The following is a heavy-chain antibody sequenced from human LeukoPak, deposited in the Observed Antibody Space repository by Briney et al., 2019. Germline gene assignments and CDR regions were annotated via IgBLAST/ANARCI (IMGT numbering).Heavy chain of an antibody. CDR2: MNPNSGNT. CDR1: GYTFTSYD. Sequence: ASVKVSCKASGYTFTSYDINWVRQATGQGLEWMGWMNPNSGNTGYAQKLQGRVTMTTDTSTSTAYMELRSLRSDDTAVYYCARERPQVFDYWGQGTLVTVSS. V-gene: IGHV1-8*01. CDR3: ARERPQVFDY. J-gene: IGHJ4*02.